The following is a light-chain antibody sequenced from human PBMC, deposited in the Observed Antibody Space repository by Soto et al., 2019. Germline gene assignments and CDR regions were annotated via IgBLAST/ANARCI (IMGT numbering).Light chain of an antibody. CDR1: SSDFGTYNF. V-gene: IGLV2-8*01. CDR3: QSYDSSTYVV. J-gene: IGLJ3*02. CDR2: EVN. Sequence: QSVLTQPPSASGSPGQSVTISCTGTSSDFGTYNFVSWYQQHPGKAPKLMIYEVNKRPSGVPDRFSGSKSGNTASLTVSGLQAEDEADYYCQSYDSSTYVVFGGGTKLTVL.